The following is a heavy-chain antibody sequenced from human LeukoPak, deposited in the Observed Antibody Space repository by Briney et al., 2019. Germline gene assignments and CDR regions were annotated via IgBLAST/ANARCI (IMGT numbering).Heavy chain of an antibody. D-gene: IGHD3-22*01. Sequence: GASVKVSCKASGYTFTNYDFNWMRQATGQGLEWMGWMNPNSGSTGYAQKFQGRVTMTRDTSISTAYMELSSLTSEDTAVYYCARGWDYDSGGRPTAYVYWGQGTLVSVSS. CDR3: ARGWDYDSGGRPTAYVY. V-gene: IGHV1-8*01. J-gene: IGHJ4*02. CDR1: GYTFTNYD. CDR2: MNPNSGST.